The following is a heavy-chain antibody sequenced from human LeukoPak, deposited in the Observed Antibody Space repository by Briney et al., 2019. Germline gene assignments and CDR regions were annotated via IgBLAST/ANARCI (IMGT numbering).Heavy chain of an antibody. V-gene: IGHV4-59*11. CDR1: GGSISSHY. D-gene: IGHD5-24*01. Sequence: PSETLSLTCTVSGGSISSHYWSWIRQPPGKGLEWIGYIYYSGSTNYNPSLKSRVTISVDTSKDQFSLKLSSVTAADTAVYYCARDGYNGAFGYWGQGTLVTVSS. CDR2: IYYSGST. CDR3: ARDGYNGAFGY. J-gene: IGHJ4*02.